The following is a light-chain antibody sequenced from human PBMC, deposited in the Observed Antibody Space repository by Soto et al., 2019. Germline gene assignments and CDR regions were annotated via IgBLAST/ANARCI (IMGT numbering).Light chain of an antibody. Sequence: QSVLAQPPSASGTPGQRVTISCSGSTSNVGSNLASWYQQLPGSAPKLLIYNDYERPSGVPDRFSGSKSGTSASLGISGLRSEDEADYFCAAWDDSLNAVVFGGGTKVTVL. J-gene: IGLJ2*01. CDR3: AAWDDSLNAVV. V-gene: IGLV1-47*02. CDR2: NDY. CDR1: TSNVGSNL.